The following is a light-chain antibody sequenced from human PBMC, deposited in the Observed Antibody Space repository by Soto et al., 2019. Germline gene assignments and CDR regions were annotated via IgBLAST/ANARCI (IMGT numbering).Light chain of an antibody. Sequence: QSALTQPASVSGSPGQSITISFTGTSSDVGDNYVSWYQHHPGKAPKLIIYDVSSRPSGVSNRFSASNSGNTASLTISGLHAEDESYYYCSSYSSSSTLLVFGGGTKLTVL. V-gene: IGLV2-14*03. CDR2: DVS. J-gene: IGLJ2*01. CDR1: SSDVGDNY. CDR3: SSYSSSSTLLV.